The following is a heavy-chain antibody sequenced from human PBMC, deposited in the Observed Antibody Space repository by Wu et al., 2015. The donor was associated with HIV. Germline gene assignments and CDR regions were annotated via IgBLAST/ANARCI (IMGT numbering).Heavy chain of an antibody. Sequence: QVQLVQSGAEVKKSGASVKVSCKTSGYTFTSYGISWVRQAPGQGPEWMGWISVYTANTNYTQKFQGRVTMTTDTSTNTAYMELRSLRSDDTAVYYCASKPSGFTGGYYYDSSGYRRGTTYGMDVVGPRDRRSPS. V-gene: IGHV1-18*01. CDR2: ISVYTANT. CDR3: ASKPSGFTGGYYYDSSGYRRGTTYGMDV. D-gene: IGHD3-22*01. J-gene: IGHJ6*02. CDR1: GYTFTSYG.